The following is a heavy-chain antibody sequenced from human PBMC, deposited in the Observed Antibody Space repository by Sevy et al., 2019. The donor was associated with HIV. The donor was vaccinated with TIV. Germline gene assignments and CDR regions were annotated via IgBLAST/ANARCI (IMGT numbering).Heavy chain of an antibody. V-gene: IGHV3-7*01. D-gene: IGHD2-15*01. CDR1: GFMFSNYW. Sequence: GGSLRLSCAASGFMFSNYWMSWVRQAPGKGLEWVANIKQDGSEKYYVDSVKGRFSISRDNDKESLYLQMNSLRAEDTAVYYCAVDVVVNDVAFDYWGQGTLVTVSS. J-gene: IGHJ4*02. CDR3: AVDVVVNDVAFDY. CDR2: IKQDGSEK.